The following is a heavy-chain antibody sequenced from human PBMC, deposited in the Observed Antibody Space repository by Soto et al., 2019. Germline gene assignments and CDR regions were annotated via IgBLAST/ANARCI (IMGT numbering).Heavy chain of an antibody. CDR2: IHQNGGT. CDR3: ARGLLAYCRGDCALFDS. CDR1: GDPISTLYY. J-gene: IGHJ4*02. Sequence: SQHLTHTCTVSGDPISTLYYWSWIRQPQRKEMEWIGHIHQNGGTSYNPYLKSLIAIPVDTSKNQCSLKVNSVTAADTAVYYCARGLLAYCRGDCALFDSWGQGIMVT. V-gene: IGHV4-59*01. D-gene: IGHD2-21*02.